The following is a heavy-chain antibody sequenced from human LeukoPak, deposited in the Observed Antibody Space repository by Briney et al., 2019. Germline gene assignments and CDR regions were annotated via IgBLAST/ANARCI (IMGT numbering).Heavy chain of an antibody. J-gene: IGHJ4*02. Sequence: SETLSLTYTVSGGSISSCSYYWRGIRQPPGKGVEWIGSIYYSGSTYHNPSLKSRVTISVDTSKTQFSLKLSSVTAADTAVYCCARATDSGDYWGQGTLVTVSS. V-gene: IGHV4-39*01. CDR3: ARATDSGDY. CDR2: IYYSGST. D-gene: IGHD1-26*01. CDR1: GGSISSCSYY.